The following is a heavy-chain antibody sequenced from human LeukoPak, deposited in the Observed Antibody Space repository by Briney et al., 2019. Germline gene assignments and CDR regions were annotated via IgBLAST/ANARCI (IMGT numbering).Heavy chain of an antibody. J-gene: IGHJ4*02. CDR1: GGTFSSYA. CDR2: IIPIFGTA. Sequence: SVKVSCKASGGTFSSYAISWVRQAPGQGLEWMGRIIPIFGTANYAQKFQGRVTITTDESTSTAYMELSSMRSEDTAVYYCARDQRSWYSPYFDYWGQGTLVTVSS. CDR3: ARDQRSWYSPYFDY. V-gene: IGHV1-69*05. D-gene: IGHD6-13*01.